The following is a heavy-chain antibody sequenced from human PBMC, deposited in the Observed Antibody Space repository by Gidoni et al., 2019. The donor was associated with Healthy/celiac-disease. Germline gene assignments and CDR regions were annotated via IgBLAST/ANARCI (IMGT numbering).Heavy chain of an antibody. V-gene: IGHV4-34*01. CDR3: ARGHWYFDL. J-gene: IGHJ2*01. Sequence: GAGLLKPSETLSLTCAVYGGSFSGYYWSWIRQPPGKGLEWIGEINHSGSTNYNPSLKSRVTISVDTSKNQFSLKLSSVTAADTAVYYCARGHWYFDLWGRGTLVTVSS. CDR1: GGSFSGYY. CDR2: INHSGST.